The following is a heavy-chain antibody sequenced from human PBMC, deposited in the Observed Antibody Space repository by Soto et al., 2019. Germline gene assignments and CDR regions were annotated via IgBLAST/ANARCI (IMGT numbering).Heavy chain of an antibody. Sequence: SSETLSLTCTVSGGSMRNYFWTWIRQPPGKGLEWIGYIHYSGTTSFFPSYNPSLRSRVTISEDTSKNQFSLKLLSVTTADTAVYFCAAGEASSRNLAPYYLDFWGPGTLVTSPQ. CDR2: IHYSGTT. D-gene: IGHD6-13*01. CDR3: AAGEASSRNLAPYYLDF. CDR1: GGSMRNYF. V-gene: IGHV4-59*01. J-gene: IGHJ4*02.